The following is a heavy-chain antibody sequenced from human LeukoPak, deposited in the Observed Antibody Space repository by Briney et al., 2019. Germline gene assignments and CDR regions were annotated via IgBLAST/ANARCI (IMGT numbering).Heavy chain of an antibody. D-gene: IGHD5-12*01. CDR3: ARHSDIVATNFDY. CDR1: GGSFSGYY. V-gene: IGHV4-34*01. CDR2: NYYSGNT. J-gene: IGHJ4*02. Sequence: SETLSLTCAGYGGSFSGYYWSWIRQPPWKGLEWIGSNYYSGNTYYNPSLKSRVTISVDTAKNQFSLKLSSVTAADTAVYYCARHSDIVATNFDYWGQGTLVTVSS.